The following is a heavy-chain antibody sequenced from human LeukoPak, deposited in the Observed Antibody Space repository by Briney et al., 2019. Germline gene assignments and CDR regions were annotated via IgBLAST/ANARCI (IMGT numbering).Heavy chain of an antibody. CDR3: AKGRFGELLGYFDY. CDR1: GFXFSSYG. V-gene: IGHV3-30*18. CDR2: ISYDGSNK. Sequence: PGRSLRLSCAASGFXFSSYGMHWVRQAPGKGLKWVAVISYDGSNKYYADSVKGRFTISRDNSKNTLYLQMNSLRAEDTAVYYCAKGRFGELLGYFDYWGQGTLVTVSS. J-gene: IGHJ4*02. D-gene: IGHD3-10*01.